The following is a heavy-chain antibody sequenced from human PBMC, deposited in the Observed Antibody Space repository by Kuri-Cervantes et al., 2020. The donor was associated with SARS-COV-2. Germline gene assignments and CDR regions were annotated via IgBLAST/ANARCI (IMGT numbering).Heavy chain of an antibody. CDR1: GFTFSNYD. J-gene: IGHJ3*01. D-gene: IGHD6-13*01. Sequence: GGSLRLSCAASGFTFSNYDIHWVRQVPGKGLEWVSAITAAGAEFHAGSVRGRFTASRENAKTSAYLQMNSLTADDTAVYYCAKEGIASYDPLDVWGLGTMVTVSS. CDR3: AKEGIASYDPLDV. CDR2: ITAAGAE. V-gene: IGHV3-13*01.